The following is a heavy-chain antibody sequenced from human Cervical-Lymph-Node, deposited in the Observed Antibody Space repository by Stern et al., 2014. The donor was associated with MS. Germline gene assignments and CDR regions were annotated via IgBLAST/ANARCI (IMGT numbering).Heavy chain of an antibody. J-gene: IGHJ6*02. CDR3: ARSNYCSGGSCYYYYGMDV. CDR1: GYTFTGYY. Sequence: QVQLVESGAEVKKPGASVKVSCKASGYTFTGYYMHWVRQAPGQGLEWMGWINTNSGGTNSEQKFQGRVTMTRDTSISHSYMEMSRLRSDGTAVYYCARSNYCSGGSCYYYYGMDVWGQGTTVTVSS. D-gene: IGHD2-15*01. V-gene: IGHV1-2*02. CDR2: INTNSGGT.